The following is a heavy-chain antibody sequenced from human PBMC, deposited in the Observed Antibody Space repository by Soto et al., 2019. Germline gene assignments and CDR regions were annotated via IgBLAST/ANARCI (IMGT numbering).Heavy chain of an antibody. V-gene: IGHV1-18*04. Sequence: QVHLVQSGTEVKEPGASVKVSCKASASTFTGYTINWVRQAPGHGLEWMGWISTFNGNTKYAGNFESRVTMTTNTSPTTANLELTSLTFDDTAVYFCARGTVTSGRWFGPWGQGTLVSVSS. D-gene: IGHD4-17*01. CDR2: ISTFNGNT. CDR3: ARGTVTSGRWFGP. CDR1: ASTFTGYT. J-gene: IGHJ5*02.